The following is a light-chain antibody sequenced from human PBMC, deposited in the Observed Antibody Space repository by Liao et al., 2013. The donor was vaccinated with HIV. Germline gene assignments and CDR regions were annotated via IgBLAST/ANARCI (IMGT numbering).Light chain of an antibody. V-gene: IGLV3-21*01. Sequence: SYVLTQPPSVSVAPGETASLTCGGNDIGDKSVHWYQQQPGRSPVLVMFQDNRRPSGIPQRFSGSNSGNTATLTISGTQALDEADYYCQAWDSGSAWVFGGGTKLTVL. J-gene: IGLJ3*02. CDR3: QAWDSGSAWV. CDR2: QDN. CDR1: DIGDKS.